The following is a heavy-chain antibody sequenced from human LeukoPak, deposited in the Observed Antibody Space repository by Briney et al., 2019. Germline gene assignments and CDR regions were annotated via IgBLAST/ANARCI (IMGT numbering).Heavy chain of an antibody. J-gene: IGHJ4*02. V-gene: IGHV3-33*06. Sequence: GGSLRPSCAASGFRFDSHIMHWVRQAPGKGLEWVAGIWYDGSRRHYGDSAEGRFSISRDNFRNTLDLQMNSLTAEDTAVYFCAKDKWEQRDNYFHYFDYWGQGILVTVSS. CDR3: AKDKWEQRDNYFHYFDY. D-gene: IGHD1-26*01. CDR1: GFRFDSHI. CDR2: IWYDGSRR.